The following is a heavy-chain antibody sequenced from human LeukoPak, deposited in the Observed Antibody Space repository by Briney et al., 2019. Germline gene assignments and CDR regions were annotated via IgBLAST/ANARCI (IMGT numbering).Heavy chain of an antibody. Sequence: GGSLRLSCAASGFTFSNAWMTWVRQAPGRGLEWISTITRFTGTTYYADSVKGRFTISRGDSNNTLYLQMNNLRAGDTAVYYCARDTRLMYYFDFWGQGALVTVSS. CDR3: ARDTRLMYYFDF. J-gene: IGHJ4*02. V-gene: IGHV3-53*01. CDR2: ITRFTGTT. D-gene: IGHD2-2*01. CDR1: GFTFSNAW.